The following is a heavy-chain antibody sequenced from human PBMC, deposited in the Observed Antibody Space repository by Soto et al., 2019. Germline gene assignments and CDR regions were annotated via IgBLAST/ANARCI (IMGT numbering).Heavy chain of an antibody. CDR2: INPNSGGT. Sequence: ASVKVSCKASGYTFTRYYIHWVRQAPRQGLEWMGWINPNSGGTNYAQKFQGWVTMTRDTSISTAYMELSRLRSDDTAVYYCARVLFPYRNSRTYHYWGQGPLVTGSS. CDR1: GYTFTRYY. V-gene: IGHV1-2*04. D-gene: IGHD4-4*01. J-gene: IGHJ4*02. CDR3: ARVLFPYRNSRTYHY.